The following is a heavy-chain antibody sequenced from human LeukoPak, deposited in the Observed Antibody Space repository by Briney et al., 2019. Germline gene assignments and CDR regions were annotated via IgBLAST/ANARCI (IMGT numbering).Heavy chain of an antibody. CDR3: ARDSSDYDFWSGYLEDWFDP. CDR2: IYTSGST. V-gene: IGHV4-61*02. CDR1: GGSISSGSYY. D-gene: IGHD3-3*01. Sequence: PSETLSLTCTVSGGSISSGSYYWSWIRQPAGKGLEWIGRIYTSGSTNYNLSLKSRVPISVDTSKNQFSLKLSSVTGADTAVYYCARDSSDYDFWSGYLEDWFDPWGQGTLVTVSS. J-gene: IGHJ5*02.